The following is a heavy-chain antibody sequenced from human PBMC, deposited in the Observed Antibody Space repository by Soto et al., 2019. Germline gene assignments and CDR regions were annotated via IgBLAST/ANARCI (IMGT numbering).Heavy chain of an antibody. Sequence: SETLSLTCTVSGGSISSGCYYWNWIRQHPGKGLEWIGYIYYSGSTYYNPSLKSRVTISVDTSKNQFSLKLSSVTAADTAVYYCARARSGHYYDSSGYYLYYFDYWGQGTLVTVSS. CDR2: IYYSGST. CDR3: ARARSGHYYDSSGYYLYYFDY. CDR1: GGSISSGCYY. D-gene: IGHD3-22*01. J-gene: IGHJ4*02. V-gene: IGHV4-31*03.